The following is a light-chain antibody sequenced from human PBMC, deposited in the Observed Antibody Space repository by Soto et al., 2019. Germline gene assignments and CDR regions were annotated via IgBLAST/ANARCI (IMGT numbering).Light chain of an antibody. CDR3: KQRYSTPAT. Sequence: DIQMTQSPSSLSAYVGDRVTITCRASQSISSYLNWYQHKPGKAPKLLIYTASNLQSGVPSRYSGSGSGTDFTLTIISLKPEDFATYYCKQRYSTPATFGPGTKVNIK. V-gene: IGKV1-39*01. CDR2: TAS. CDR1: QSISSY. J-gene: IGKJ3*01.